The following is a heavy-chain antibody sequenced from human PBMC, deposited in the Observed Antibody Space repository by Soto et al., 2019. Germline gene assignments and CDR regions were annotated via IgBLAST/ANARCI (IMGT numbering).Heavy chain of an antibody. J-gene: IGHJ4*02. CDR2: IYYSGST. CDR1: GGSISSGGSY. V-gene: IGHV4-31*03. Sequence: QVQLQESGPGLVKPSQTLSLTCTVSGGSISSGGSYWSWIRQHPGKGLEWIGYIYYSGSTYYNPSLKSRVTISVDTSKNQFSLKLSSVTAADTAVYYCAREGQGDYGADYFDYWGQGTLVTVSS. CDR3: AREGQGDYGADYFDY. D-gene: IGHD4-17*01.